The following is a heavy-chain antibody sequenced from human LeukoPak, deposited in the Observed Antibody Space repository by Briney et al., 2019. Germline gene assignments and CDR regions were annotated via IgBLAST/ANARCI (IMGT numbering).Heavy chain of an antibody. CDR3: AKDSEMATMLYFQH. J-gene: IGHJ1*01. CDR2: ISWNSGSI. D-gene: IGHD5-24*01. Sequence: GGSLRVSCAASGFTFDDYAMHCGRQAPGKGLEWVSGISWNSGSIGYADSVKGRFTISRDNAKNSLYLQMNSLRAEDTALYYCAKDSEMATMLYFQHWGQGTLVTVSS. CDR1: GFTFDDYA. V-gene: IGHV3-9*01.